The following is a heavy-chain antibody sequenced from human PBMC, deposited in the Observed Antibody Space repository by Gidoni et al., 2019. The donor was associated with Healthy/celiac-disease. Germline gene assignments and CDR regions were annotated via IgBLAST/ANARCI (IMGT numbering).Heavy chain of an antibody. V-gene: IGHV1-69*01. J-gene: IGHJ4*02. Sequence: QVQLVQSGAEVKKPGSSVQVSCKACGGTFSSYALSWVRQAPGQGLEWMGGIIPIFGTANYEQKFQGRVTITADESTSTAYMELSSLRSEDTAVYDCARYYYYYDSSGYYGRYDYWGQGTLVTVSS. CDR2: IIPIFGTA. CDR1: GGTFSSYA. CDR3: ARYYYYYDSSGYYGRYDY. D-gene: IGHD3-22*01.